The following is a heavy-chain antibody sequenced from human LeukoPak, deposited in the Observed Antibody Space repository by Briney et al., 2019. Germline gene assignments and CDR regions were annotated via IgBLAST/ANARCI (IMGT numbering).Heavy chain of an antibody. V-gene: IGHV4-39*07. CDR2: IYYSGST. J-gene: IGHJ4*02. Sequence: SETLSLTCTVSGVSISSSSSYWGWIRQPPGEGLEWIGSIYYSGSTYYNPSLKSRVTISVDTSKNQFSLKLSSVTAADTAVYYCARVSWFDELPNYWGQGTLVSVSS. D-gene: IGHD3-10*01. CDR3: ARVSWFDELPNY. CDR1: GVSISSSSSY.